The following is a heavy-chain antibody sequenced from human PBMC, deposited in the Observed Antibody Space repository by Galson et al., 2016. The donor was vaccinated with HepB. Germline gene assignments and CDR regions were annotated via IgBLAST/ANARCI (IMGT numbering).Heavy chain of an antibody. CDR1: GFTFSDYG. Sequence: SLRLSCAASGFTFSDYGMHWVRQAPGKGLEWVAVIWYDGSDKYYADSVKGRLTVSRDNSKTSLYLHRNSLSAEDTAVYYCARDPITMDRGFIMEGWFAPWGQGTLVTVSA. J-gene: IGHJ5*02. CDR2: IWYDGSDK. V-gene: IGHV3-33*01. D-gene: IGHD3-10*01. CDR3: ARDPITMDRGFIMEGWFAP.